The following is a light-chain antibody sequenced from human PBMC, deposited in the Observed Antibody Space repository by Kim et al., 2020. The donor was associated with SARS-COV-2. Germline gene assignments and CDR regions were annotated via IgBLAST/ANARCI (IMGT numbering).Light chain of an antibody. J-gene: IGLJ2*01. CDR3: CSYAGSNSLV. Sequence: GQSITISCTGTASYVGVYNSVTWYQQPPGKAPKVIIYDVSKRPSGIPDRFSGSKSGNTASLTISGLQTEDEGDYHCCSYAGSNSLVFGGGTQLTVL. V-gene: IGLV2-11*03. CDR2: DVS. CDR1: ASYVGVYNS.